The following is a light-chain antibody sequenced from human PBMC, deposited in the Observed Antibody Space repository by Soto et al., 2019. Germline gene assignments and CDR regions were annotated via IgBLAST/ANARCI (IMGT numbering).Light chain of an antibody. CDR2: GAF. Sequence: EIVMTQSPATLSVSPGERATLSCRASQSVDRNLAWYQQKPGQAPRLLIYGAFTRATGIPARFSGSGSGTEFTLTISSLQSEDFAVYYCQQYNTWPPYTFGQGTKVEIK. V-gene: IGKV3-15*01. CDR3: QQYNTWPPYT. J-gene: IGKJ2*01. CDR1: QSVDRN.